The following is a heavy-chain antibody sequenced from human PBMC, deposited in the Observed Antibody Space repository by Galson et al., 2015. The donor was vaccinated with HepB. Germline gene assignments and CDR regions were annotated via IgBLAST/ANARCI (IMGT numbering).Heavy chain of an antibody. Sequence: SVKVSCKASGYTFTTNTIHWVRQAPGQRLEWLGWINAGNGNTKYSQKLQGRLSITRVTSASTVYMELSSLRSEDTALYYCARDNSDCSSPSCDTSYAFDIWGQGTMVTVSS. V-gene: IGHV1-3*01. CDR2: INAGNGNT. CDR3: ARDNSDCSSPSCDTSYAFDI. D-gene: IGHD2-2*02. CDR1: GYTFTTNT. J-gene: IGHJ3*02.